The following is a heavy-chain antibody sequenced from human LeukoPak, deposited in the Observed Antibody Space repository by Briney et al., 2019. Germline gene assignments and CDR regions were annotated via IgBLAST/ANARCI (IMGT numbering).Heavy chain of an antibody. CDR2: IYPGDSDI. CDR1: GYLFTNYW. D-gene: IGHD6-13*01. V-gene: IGHV5-51*01. Sequence: GESLKISCKGSGYLFTNYWIGWVRQMPGKGLEWMGIIYPGDSDIRYSPSFQGQVTISVDKSISTAYLQWSSLKASDTAMYYCARHLSDPYSSSWGFDYWGQGTLVTVSS. J-gene: IGHJ4*02. CDR3: ARHLSDPYSSSWGFDY.